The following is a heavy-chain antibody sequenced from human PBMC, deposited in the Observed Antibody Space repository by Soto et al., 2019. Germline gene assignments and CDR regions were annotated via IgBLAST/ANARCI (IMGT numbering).Heavy chain of an antibody. J-gene: IGHJ3*02. V-gene: IGHV3-21*01. D-gene: IGHD3-3*01. Sequence: PGGALRLSCAASGFTFSSYAMSWVLQAPGKGLEWVSAISSSSSCKYYADSVKGRFTISRDNAKNSLYLQMNSLRAEDTAVYYCASTGTIFGVNSTTPDAFDIWGQGTMVTVSS. CDR2: ISSSSSCK. CDR3: ASTGTIFGVNSTTPDAFDI. CDR1: GFTFSSYA.